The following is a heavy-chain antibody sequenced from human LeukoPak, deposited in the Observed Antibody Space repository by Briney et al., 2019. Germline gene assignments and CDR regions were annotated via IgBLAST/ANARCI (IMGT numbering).Heavy chain of an antibody. J-gene: IGHJ4*02. CDR2: IYHSGST. CDR1: GYSISSGYY. V-gene: IGHV4-38-2*02. D-gene: IGHD3-3*01. Sequence: PSETLSLTCTVSGYSISSGYYWGWIRQPPGKGLEWIGSIYHSGSTYYNPSLKSRVTISVDTSKNQFSLKLSPVTAADTAVYYCARDKYDFWSGYHDYWGQGTLVTVSS. CDR3: ARDKYDFWSGYHDY.